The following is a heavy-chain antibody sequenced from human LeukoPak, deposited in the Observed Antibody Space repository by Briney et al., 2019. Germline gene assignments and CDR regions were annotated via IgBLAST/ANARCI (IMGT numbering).Heavy chain of an antibody. V-gene: IGHV4-39*01. CDR3: ARQGRELHLFDY. CDR1: GGSISSSSYY. D-gene: IGHD1-26*01. CDR2: IYYSGST. J-gene: IGHJ4*02. Sequence: SETLSLTCTVSGGSISSSSYYWGWIRQPPGKGLEWIGGIYYSGSTYYNPSLKSRVTISVDTSKNQFSLKLSSVTAADTAVYYCARQGRELHLFDYWGQGTLVTVSS.